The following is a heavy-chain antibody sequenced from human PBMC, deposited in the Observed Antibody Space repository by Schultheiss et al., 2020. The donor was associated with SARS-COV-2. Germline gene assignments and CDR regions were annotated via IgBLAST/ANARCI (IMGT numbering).Heavy chain of an antibody. CDR1: GYTFTSYG. J-gene: IGHJ6*02. D-gene: IGHD3-16*01. V-gene: IGHV1-18*01. Sequence: ALVKVSCKASGYTFTSYGISWVRQAPGQGLEWMGWISAYNGNTNYAQKLQGRVTMTTDTSTSTAYMELSSLRSEDTAVYYCAADSTFGVVLGDYYYGMDVWGQGTTVTVSS. CDR2: ISAYNGNT. CDR3: AADSTFGVVLGDYYYGMDV.